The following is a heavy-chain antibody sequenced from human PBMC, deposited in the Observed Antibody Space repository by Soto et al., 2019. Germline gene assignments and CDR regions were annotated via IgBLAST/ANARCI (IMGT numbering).Heavy chain of an antibody. Sequence: QVQLVQSGAEMKKPGSSVKVYCQSSGGTFNTYAMNWVRQAPGQGPEWMGDISPMFGAANYAPKFQGRVTITADESTGTSYMQLSSLTSEDTALYFCAREVQVHTPAFVYWGHGTLVTV. J-gene: IGHJ4*01. CDR1: GGTFNTYA. V-gene: IGHV1-69*19. CDR3: AREVQVHTPAFVY. D-gene: IGHD3-10*01. CDR2: ISPMFGAA.